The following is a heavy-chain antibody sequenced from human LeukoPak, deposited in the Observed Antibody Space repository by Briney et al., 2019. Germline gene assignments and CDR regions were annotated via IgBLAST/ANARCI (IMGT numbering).Heavy chain of an antibody. Sequence: ASVKVSCKASGYTFTSYDINWVRQATGQGLEWMGWMNPNSGNTGYAQKFQGRVTMTRNTSISTAYMELSRLRSDDTAVYYCARSRRDYYYMDVWGKGTTVTVSS. CDR2: MNPNSGNT. J-gene: IGHJ6*03. CDR1: GYTFTSYD. V-gene: IGHV1-8*01. CDR3: ARSRRDYYYMDV.